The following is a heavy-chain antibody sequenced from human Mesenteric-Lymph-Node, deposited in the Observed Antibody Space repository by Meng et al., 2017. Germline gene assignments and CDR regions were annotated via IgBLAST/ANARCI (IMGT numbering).Heavy chain of an antibody. J-gene: IGHJ2*01. Sequence: QVQLVQSGAGVKKPGGSLRLSCAASGFTFSDYYMSWIRQAPGKGLEWVSYISSSGSTIYYADSVKGRFTISRDNAKNSLYLQMNSLRAEDTAVYYCARDLWVDSSSWYWYFDLWGRGTLVTVSS. CDR2: ISSSGSTI. V-gene: IGHV3-11*01. CDR3: ARDLWVDSSSWYWYFDL. CDR1: GFTFSDYY. D-gene: IGHD6-13*01.